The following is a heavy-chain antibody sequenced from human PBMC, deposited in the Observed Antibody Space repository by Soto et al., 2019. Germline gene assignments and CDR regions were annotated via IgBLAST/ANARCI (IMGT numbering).Heavy chain of an antibody. CDR1: GYSISSGYY. D-gene: IGHD3-10*01. CDR2: VYQSGSA. V-gene: IGHV4-38-2*01. CDR3: ARASRISMVAGGFDF. J-gene: IGHJ4*02. Sequence: SETVSLTCVVSGYSISSGYYWGWIRQPPGKGLEYIGSVYQSGSANYNPSLKSRVTISVDTSKNQFSLRLSSVTAADTAVYYCARASRISMVAGGFDFWGQGTLVTVSS.